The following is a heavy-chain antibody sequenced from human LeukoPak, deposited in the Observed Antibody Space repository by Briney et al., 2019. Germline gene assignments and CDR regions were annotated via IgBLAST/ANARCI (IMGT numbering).Heavy chain of an antibody. J-gene: IGHJ3*02. Sequence: PGGSLRLSCAASRFTFSDYYMTWIRQAPGKGLEWVSYISSTGATIYYADSVKGRFTISGDNAKNSLYLQMNSLRAEDTAVYYCAKDHYDILTGYFFYAFDIWGQGTMVTVSS. CDR2: ISSTGATI. CDR1: RFTFSDYY. V-gene: IGHV3-11*01. D-gene: IGHD3-9*01. CDR3: AKDHYDILTGYFFYAFDI.